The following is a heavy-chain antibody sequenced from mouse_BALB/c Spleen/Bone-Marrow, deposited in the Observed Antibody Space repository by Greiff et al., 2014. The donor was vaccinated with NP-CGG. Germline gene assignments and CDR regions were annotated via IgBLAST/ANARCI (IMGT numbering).Heavy chain of an antibody. D-gene: IGHD1-1*01. V-gene: IGHV1-87*01. J-gene: IGHJ1*01. Sequence: VQLQQSGAELARPGASVKLSCKASGYTFTSYWMQWVKQRPGQGLEWIGAIYPGDGDTRYTQKFKGKATLTADKSSSTAYMQLSSLASEDSAVYYCARYYYGSSYEYFDDWGAGTTVTVSS. CDR1: GYTFTSYW. CDR3: ARYYYGSSYEYFDD. CDR2: IYPGDGDT.